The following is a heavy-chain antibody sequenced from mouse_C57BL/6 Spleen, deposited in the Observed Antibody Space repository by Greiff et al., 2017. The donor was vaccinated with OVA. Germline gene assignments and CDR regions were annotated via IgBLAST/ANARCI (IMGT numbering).Heavy chain of an antibody. V-gene: IGHV14-2*01. CDR2: IDPEDGET. D-gene: IGHD1-1*01. Sequence: VQLQQSGAELVKPGASVKLSCTASGFNIKDYYMHWVKQRTEQGLEWIGRIDPEDGETKYAPKFPGKATITADTSSNTAYLQLSSLTSEDTAGYYCAADYYGSSLFDYWGQGTTLTVSS. CDR3: AADYYGSSLFDY. J-gene: IGHJ2*01. CDR1: GFNIKDYY.